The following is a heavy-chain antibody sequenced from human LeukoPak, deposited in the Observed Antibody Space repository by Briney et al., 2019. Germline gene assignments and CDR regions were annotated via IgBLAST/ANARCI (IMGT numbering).Heavy chain of an antibody. D-gene: IGHD4-17*01. CDR2: ISVSGGST. CDR1: GFTFSSYA. V-gene: IGHV3-23*01. CDR3: AKDYPLWGGDRFDY. J-gene: IGHJ4*02. Sequence: GGSLRLSCAASGFTFSSYAISWVRQAPGKGLEWVSTISVSGGSTYYADSVKGRFTISTDNSKNTLYLQMNSLRAEDTAVYYCAKDYPLWGGDRFDYWGQGTLVTVSS.